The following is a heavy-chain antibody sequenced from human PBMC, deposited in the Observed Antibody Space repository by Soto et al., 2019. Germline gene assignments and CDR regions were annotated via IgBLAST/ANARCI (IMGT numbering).Heavy chain of an antibody. D-gene: IGHD2-15*01. Sequence: ASVKVSCKASGYTFTHYGVSWVRQAPGQGLEWMGRISNDNGNTNYAENLQGRVTMTTDTSTSTAYMEPRSLRFDDTAVYYCARDLLYSVPPNWFDPWGQGTLVTVSS. J-gene: IGHJ5*02. CDR2: ISNDNGNT. CDR1: GYTFTHYG. CDR3: ARDLLYSVPPNWFDP. V-gene: IGHV1-18*01.